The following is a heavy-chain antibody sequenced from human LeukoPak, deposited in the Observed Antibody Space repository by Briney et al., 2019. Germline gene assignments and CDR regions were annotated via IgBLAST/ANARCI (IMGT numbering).Heavy chain of an antibody. J-gene: IGHJ5*01. V-gene: IGHV4-34*01. CDR3: ARVEEVVGVNWFDS. D-gene: IGHD1-26*01. CDR1: GGSFSGYF. CDR2: INHSGST. Sequence: PSETLSLTCAVYGGSFSGYFWSWIRQPPGKGLEWIGEINHSGSTNYNPSLKSRLTMSVDTSKNQVSLKLSSVTAADTAVYYCARVEEVVGVNWFDSWGQGNLVTVSS.